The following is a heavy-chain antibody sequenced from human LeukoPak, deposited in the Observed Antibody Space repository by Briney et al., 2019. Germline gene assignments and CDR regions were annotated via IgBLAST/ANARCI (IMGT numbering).Heavy chain of an antibody. V-gene: IGHV3-21*01. D-gene: IGHD2-8*01. J-gene: IGHJ6*02. CDR1: GFTFNTYT. CDR3: ARVYGYGMDV. CDR2: ISSGSSYI. Sequence: GSLRLSCAASGFTFNTYTMNWVRQAPGKGLEWVSSISSGSSYIYYPDSLKGRFTISRDNAENSLYLEMNSLRAEDTAVYYCARVYGYGMDVWGQGTTVTVSS.